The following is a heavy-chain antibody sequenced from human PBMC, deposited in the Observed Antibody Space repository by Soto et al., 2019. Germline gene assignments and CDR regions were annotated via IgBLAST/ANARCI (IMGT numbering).Heavy chain of an antibody. J-gene: IGHJ5*02. CDR3: ARGGYSYGAGGSWFDP. CDR1: GGSISSYY. Sequence: PSETLSLTCTVSGGSISSYYWSWIRQPPGKGLEWIGYIYYSGSTNYNPSLKSRVTISVDTSKNQFSLKLSPVTAADTAVYYCARGGYSYGAGGSWFDPWGQGTLVTVSS. CDR2: IYYSGST. V-gene: IGHV4-59*01. D-gene: IGHD5-18*01.